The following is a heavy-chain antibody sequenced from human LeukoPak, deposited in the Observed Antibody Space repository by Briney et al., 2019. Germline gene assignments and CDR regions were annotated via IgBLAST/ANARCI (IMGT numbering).Heavy chain of an antibody. D-gene: IGHD2-21*01. J-gene: IGHJ5*02. CDR3: ARDLEAYGWFDP. CDR1: GGTFSSYA. Sequence: ASVKVSCKASGGTFSSYAISWVRQAPGQGLEWMGRIIPIFGKANYAQKFQGRVTITADKSTSTAYMELSSLRSEDTAVYYCARDLEAYGWFDPWGQGTLVTVSS. V-gene: IGHV1-69*04. CDR2: IIPIFGKA.